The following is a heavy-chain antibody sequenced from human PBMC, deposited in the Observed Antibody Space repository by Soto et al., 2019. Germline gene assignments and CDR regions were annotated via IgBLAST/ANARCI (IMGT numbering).Heavy chain of an antibody. CDR1: GSTFSHHW. D-gene: IGHD3-16*01. CDR3: TKLYDDY. V-gene: IGHV3-7*03. Sequence: EVQLVESGGGVVQPGGSLRLSCAASGSTFSHHWLSWVRQAPGKGPEWVAKINQDGNDKKYVDSVKGRFTISRDNAKNSLYLQINSLRAEDTAVYYCTKLYDDYWGQGTLVNVSS. J-gene: IGHJ4*02. CDR2: INQDGNDK.